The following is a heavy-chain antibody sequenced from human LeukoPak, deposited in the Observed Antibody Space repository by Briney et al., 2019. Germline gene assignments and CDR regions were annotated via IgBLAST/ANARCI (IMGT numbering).Heavy chain of an antibody. CDR3: ARTNDFWSGYYSPYFDY. V-gene: IGHV4-61*01. D-gene: IGHD3-3*01. Sequence: PSQTLSLTCTVSGGSISSGSYYWSWIRQPPGKGLEWIGYIYYSGSTNYNPSLKSRVTISVDTSKNQFSLKLSSVTAADTAVYYCARTNDFWSGYYSPYFDYWGQGTLVTVSS. J-gene: IGHJ4*02. CDR2: IYYSGST. CDR1: GGSISSGSYY.